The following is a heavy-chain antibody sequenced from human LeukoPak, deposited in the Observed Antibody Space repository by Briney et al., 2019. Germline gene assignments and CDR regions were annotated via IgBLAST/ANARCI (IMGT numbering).Heavy chain of an antibody. D-gene: IGHD6-13*01. V-gene: IGHV1-2*02. CDR3: VLGGVPEEGIAAGSNY. Sequence: GASVKVSCKASGYTFTGYYMHWVRQAPGQGLEWMGWINPNSGGTNYVQKFQGRVTMTRDTSISTAYMELSRLRSDDTAVYYCVLGGVPEEGIAAGSNYWGQGTLVTVSS. CDR2: INPNSGGT. CDR1: GYTFTGYY. J-gene: IGHJ4*02.